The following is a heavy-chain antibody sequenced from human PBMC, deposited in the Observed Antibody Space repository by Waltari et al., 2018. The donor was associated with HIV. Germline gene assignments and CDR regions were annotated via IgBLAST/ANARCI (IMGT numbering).Heavy chain of an antibody. Sequence: QVQLVESGGGVVQPGRSLRLSCAASGFNFSRYAMHWVRQAPGKGLEWVAVISYDGSNKYYADSVKGRFTISRDNSRNTLYLQMNSLRAEDTAVYYCARGDTAMVRLDYWGQGTLVTVSS. D-gene: IGHD5-18*01. V-gene: IGHV3-30*01. CDR3: ARGDTAMVRLDY. CDR1: GFNFSRYA. J-gene: IGHJ4*02. CDR2: ISYDGSNK.